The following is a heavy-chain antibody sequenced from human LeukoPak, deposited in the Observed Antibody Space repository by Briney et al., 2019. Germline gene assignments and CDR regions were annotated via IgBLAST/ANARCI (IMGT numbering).Heavy chain of an antibody. CDR2: ISAYNGNT. CDR1: GYTFTSYG. J-gene: IGHJ3*02. CDR3: AGPVVPAAYDAFDI. Sequence: ASVTVSCKASGYTFTSYGISWVRQAPGQGLEWMGWISAYNGNTNCAQKLQGRVTMTTDTSTSTAYMELSSLRSEDTAVYYCAGPVVPAAYDAFDIWGQGTMVTVSS. V-gene: IGHV1-18*01. D-gene: IGHD2-2*01.